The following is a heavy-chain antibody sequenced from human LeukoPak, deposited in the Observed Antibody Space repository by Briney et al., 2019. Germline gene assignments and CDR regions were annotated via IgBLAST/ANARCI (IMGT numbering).Heavy chain of an antibody. J-gene: IGHJ3*02. V-gene: IGHV4-59*01. CDR2: TYYSGST. CDR3: ATDSRTYYDAFDI. Sequence: SETLSLTCTVSGGSISSYYWSWIRQPPGKGLEWIGYTYYSGSTNYNPSLKSRVTISVDTPKNEFSLRLSSVTAADTAVYYCATDSRTYYDAFDIWGQGTMVTVSS. CDR1: GGSISSYY. D-gene: IGHD3-22*01.